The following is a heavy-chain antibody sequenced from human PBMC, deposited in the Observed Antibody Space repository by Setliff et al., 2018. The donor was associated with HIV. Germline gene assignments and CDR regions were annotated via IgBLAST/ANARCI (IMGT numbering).Heavy chain of an antibody. CDR1: GFTFNDYY. D-gene: IGHD4-17*01. J-gene: IGHJ3*01. CDR2: TSPNRDGT. Sequence: ASVKVSCKASGFTFNDYYIHWVRQAPGQGLERMGWTSPNRDGTNYAQKFQGRVTMTRDTSMRTVYMELRSLRSDDTAVYYCARQSDYGDYRTAFSVWGKGTLVTVSS. CDR3: ARQSDYGDYRTAFSV. V-gene: IGHV1-2*02.